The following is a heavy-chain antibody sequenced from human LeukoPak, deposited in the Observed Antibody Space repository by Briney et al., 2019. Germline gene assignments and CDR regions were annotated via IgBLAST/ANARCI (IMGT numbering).Heavy chain of an antibody. CDR2: ISAYNGNT. D-gene: IGHD2-15*01. Sequence: ASVKVSCKASGYTFTSYGISWVRQAPGQGLEWMGWISAYNGNTNYAQKLQGRVTMTTDTSTSTAYMELRSLRSDDTAVYYCAREGQVQYCSGGSCHYYYYGMDVWGQGTTVPVSS. CDR3: AREGQVQYCSGGSCHYYYYGMDV. J-gene: IGHJ6*01. CDR1: GYTFTSYG. V-gene: IGHV1-18*01.